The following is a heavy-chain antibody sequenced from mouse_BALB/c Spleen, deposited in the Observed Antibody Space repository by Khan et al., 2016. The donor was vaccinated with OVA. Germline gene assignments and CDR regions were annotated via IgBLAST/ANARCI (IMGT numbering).Heavy chain of an antibody. CDR3: ARGASYWYFDV. CDR2: INTYTGEP. V-gene: IGHV9-1*02. Sequence: QIQLVQSGPELKKPGETVKISCKASGYTFTNYGMNWVKQAPGQGLKWMGWINTYTGEPTYTDDFKGRFAFSLETSASTAYLQINNLTNEDMATYFCARGASYWYFDVWGAGTTVTVSS. CDR1: GYTFTNYG. J-gene: IGHJ1*01.